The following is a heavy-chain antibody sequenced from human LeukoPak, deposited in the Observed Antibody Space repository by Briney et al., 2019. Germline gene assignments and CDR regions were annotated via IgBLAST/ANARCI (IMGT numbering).Heavy chain of an antibody. D-gene: IGHD2-2*01. CDR1: GYSFTSYW. CDR2: IHPGDSDT. CDR3: ARLLGYCSSTSCHEAYFDY. Sequence: GESLKISCKGSGYSFTSYWIGWVCQMPGKGLEWMGIIHPGDSDTRYSPSFQGQVTISADKSISTAYLQWSSLKASDTAMYYCARLLGYCSSTSCHEAYFDYWGQGTLVTVSS. V-gene: IGHV5-51*01. J-gene: IGHJ4*02.